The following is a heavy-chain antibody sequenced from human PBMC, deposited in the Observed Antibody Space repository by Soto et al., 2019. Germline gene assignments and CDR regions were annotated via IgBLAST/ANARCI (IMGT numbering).Heavy chain of an antibody. J-gene: IGHJ4*02. CDR1: GFNFGFFG. CDR3: ARGNLSFAFDS. D-gene: IGHD1-26*01. CDR2: ISGDGINT. V-gene: IGHV3-30*03. Sequence: QIQLVESGGDVVQPGKSLRLSCAASGFNFGFFGMHWVRQAPGKGLEWVAFISGDGINTQYADSVRGRFTLSRDYSRKAMYLQMDSQRDEDAALYYCARGNLSFAFDSWGLGTLVTVSS.